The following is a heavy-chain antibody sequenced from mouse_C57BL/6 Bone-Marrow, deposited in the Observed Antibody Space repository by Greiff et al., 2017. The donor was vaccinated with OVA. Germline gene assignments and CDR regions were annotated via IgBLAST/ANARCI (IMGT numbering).Heavy chain of an antibody. V-gene: IGHV14-4*01. CDR1: GFNIKDDY. CDR2: IDPENGDT. J-gene: IGHJ3*01. Sequence: VQLQQSGAELVRPGASVKLSCTASGFNIKDDYMHWVKQRPEQGLEWIGWIDPENGDTEYASNFKGKATITADTSSNTAYLQLSSLTSEDTAVYSCSPCCSNFAWVAYWGQGTLVTVSA. CDR3: SPCCSNFAWVAY. D-gene: IGHD2-5*01.